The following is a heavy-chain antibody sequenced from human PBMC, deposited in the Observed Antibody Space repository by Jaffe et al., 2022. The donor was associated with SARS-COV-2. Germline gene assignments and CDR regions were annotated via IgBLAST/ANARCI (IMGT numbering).Heavy chain of an antibody. J-gene: IGHJ4*02. D-gene: IGHD3-10*01. CDR1: GFTFSDHY. Sequence: EVQLVESGGGLVQPGGSLRLSCAASGFTFSDHYMDWVRQAPGKGLEWVGRTRNKANSYTTEYAASVKGRFTISRDDSKNSLYLQMNSLKTEDTAVYYCAREGGRSITMVRGVISYFDYWGQGTLVTVSS. CDR3: AREGGRSITMVRGVISYFDY. CDR2: TRNKANSYTT. V-gene: IGHV3-72*01.